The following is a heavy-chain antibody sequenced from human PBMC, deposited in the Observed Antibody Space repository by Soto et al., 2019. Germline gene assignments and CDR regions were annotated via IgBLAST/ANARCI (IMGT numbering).Heavy chain of an antibody. J-gene: IGHJ4*02. CDR1: GFSLSTSGMC. Sequence: SGPTLGNPTQTLTLTCTFSGFSLSTSGMCVIWIRQPPGKAMEWLALIYWDDDKYYSTSLKTSLTISKDTSKHQVVLTMTNMEPVDTATYYCARRREYGSGFDYWGQGTLVTVSS. CDR2: IYWDDDK. CDR3: ARRREYGSGFDY. D-gene: IGHD6-19*01. V-gene: IGHV2-70*01.